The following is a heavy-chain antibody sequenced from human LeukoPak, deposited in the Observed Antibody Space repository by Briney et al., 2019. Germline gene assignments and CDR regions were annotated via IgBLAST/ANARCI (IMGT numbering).Heavy chain of an antibody. D-gene: IGHD6-19*01. CDR3: ASGYNSGWYPFDY. CDR1: GFTFDDYT. J-gene: IGHJ4*02. CDR2: ISWDGGST. Sequence: GGSLRLSCAASGFTFDDYTMHWVRQGPGKGLEWVSLISWDGGSTYYADSVKGRFTISRDNSKNSLYLQMNSLRTEDSALYYCASGYNSGWYPFDYWGQGTLVTVSS. V-gene: IGHV3-43*01.